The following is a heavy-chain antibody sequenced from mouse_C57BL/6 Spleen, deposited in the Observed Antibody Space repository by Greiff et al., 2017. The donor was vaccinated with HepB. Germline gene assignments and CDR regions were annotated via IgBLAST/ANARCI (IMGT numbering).Heavy chain of an antibody. V-gene: IGHV1-55*01. Sequence: QVQLKQPGAELVKPGASVKMSCKASGYTFTSYWITWVKQRPGQGLEWIGDIYPGSGSTNYNEKFKSKATLTVDTSSSTAYMQLSSLTSEDSAVYYCARSDYYGSSDFDVWGTGTTVTVSS. CDR2: IYPGSGST. D-gene: IGHD1-1*01. CDR3: ARSDYYGSSDFDV. CDR1: GYTFTSYW. J-gene: IGHJ1*03.